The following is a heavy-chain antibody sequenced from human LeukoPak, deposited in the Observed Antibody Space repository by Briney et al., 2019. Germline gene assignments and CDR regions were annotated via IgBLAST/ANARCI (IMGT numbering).Heavy chain of an antibody. CDR1: GGSISSYY. J-gene: IGHJ6*03. Sequence: SQTLSLTCTVSGGSISSYYWTWIRQPAGKGLEWIGRIYTSGSTNYNPSLKSRVTMSVDTSKNQFSLKLSSVTAADTAVYYCARAKQVAYYYYYMDVWGKGTTVTVSS. D-gene: IGHD6-6*01. CDR2: IYTSGST. V-gene: IGHV4-4*07. CDR3: ARAKQVAYYYYYMDV.